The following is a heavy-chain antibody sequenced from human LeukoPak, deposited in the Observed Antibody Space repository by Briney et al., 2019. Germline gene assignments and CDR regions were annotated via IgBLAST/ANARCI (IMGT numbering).Heavy chain of an antibody. CDR1: GFTFSTYA. CDR3: ARDVTSYGSAYAAFDV. J-gene: IGHJ3*01. D-gene: IGHD3-10*01. CDR2: ISYDGSNK. Sequence: GGSPRLSCAASGFTFSTYAMHWVRQAPGKGLEWVAVISYDGSNKYYADFVKGRFTISRDNSKNTLYLQMSSLRAEDMGVYYCARDVTSYGSAYAAFDVWGQGTMVTVSS. V-gene: IGHV3-30-3*01.